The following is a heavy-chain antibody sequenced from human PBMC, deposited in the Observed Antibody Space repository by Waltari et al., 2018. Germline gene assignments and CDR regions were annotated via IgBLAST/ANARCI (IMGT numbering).Heavy chain of an antibody. D-gene: IGHD6-19*01. V-gene: IGHV1-2*04. CDR2: INPNSGGT. Sequence: QVQLVQSGAEVKKPGASVKVSCTASGYTFTGYYMHWLRQAPGQGLEWMGWINPNSGGTNYAQKFQGWVTMTRDTSISTAYMELSRLRSDDTAVYYCARDRVAVAGTAAFDIWGQGTMVTVSS. J-gene: IGHJ3*02. CDR1: GYTFTGYY. CDR3: ARDRVAVAGTAAFDI.